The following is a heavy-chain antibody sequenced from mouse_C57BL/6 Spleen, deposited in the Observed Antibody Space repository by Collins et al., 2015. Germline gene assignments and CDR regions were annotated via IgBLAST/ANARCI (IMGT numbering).Heavy chain of an antibody. CDR2: IDPSDSYT. Sequence: QVQLQQPGAELVKPGASVKLSCKASGYTFTSYWMQWVKQRPGQGLEWIGEIDPSDSYTNYNQKFKGKATLTVDTSSSTAYMQLSSLTSEDSAVYYCARSSEGSRAWFAYWGQGTLVTVSA. V-gene: IGHV1-50*01. J-gene: IGHJ3*01. CDR1: GYTFTSYW. CDR3: ARSSEGSRAWFAY.